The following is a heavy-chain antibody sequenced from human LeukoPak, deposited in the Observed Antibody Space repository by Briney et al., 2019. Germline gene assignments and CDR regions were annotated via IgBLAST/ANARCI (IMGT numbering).Heavy chain of an antibody. CDR2: IYFTGGT. CDR3: ARDRYYYGSGSYLRYYYYGMDV. D-gene: IGHD3-10*01. J-gene: IGHJ6*02. CDR1: GGSISSGGYY. Sequence: SSETLSLTCTVSGGSISSGGYYWSWIRQHPGKGLEWIGYIYFTGGTFYNPSLKSRVTMSVDTSKNQFSLKLSSVTAADTAVYCCARDRYYYGSGSYLRYYYYGMDVWGQGTTVTVSS. V-gene: IGHV4-31*03.